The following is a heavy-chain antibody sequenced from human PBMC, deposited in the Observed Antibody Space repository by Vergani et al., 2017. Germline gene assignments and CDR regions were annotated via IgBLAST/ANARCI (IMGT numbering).Heavy chain of an antibody. V-gene: IGHV3-30-3*01. CDR1: GFTFSSYA. D-gene: IGHD7-27*01. Sequence: QVQLVESGGGVVQPGRSLRLSGAASGFTFSSYAMHWVRQAPGKGLEWVAVISYDGSNKYYADSVKGRFTISRDNSKNTLYLQMNSLRAEDTAVYYCARGLGINYFDYWGQGTLVTVSS. J-gene: IGHJ4*02. CDR2: ISYDGSNK. CDR3: ARGLGINYFDY.